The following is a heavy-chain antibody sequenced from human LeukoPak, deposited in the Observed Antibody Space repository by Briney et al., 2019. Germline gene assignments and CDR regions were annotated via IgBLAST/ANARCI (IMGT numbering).Heavy chain of an antibody. J-gene: IGHJ4*02. D-gene: IGHD5-24*01. CDR2: IKYDGSEI. CDR3: ARDYPDGTGSYYFDC. Sequence: GGSLRLSCAVSGFTFSSSWMSWVRQAPEKGLEWVADIKYDGSEIYYVDSVRGRFTISRDNAENSLYLQMNGLRAEDTAVYYCARDYPDGTGSYYFDCWGQGTLVTVSS. CDR1: GFTFSSSW. V-gene: IGHV3-7*01.